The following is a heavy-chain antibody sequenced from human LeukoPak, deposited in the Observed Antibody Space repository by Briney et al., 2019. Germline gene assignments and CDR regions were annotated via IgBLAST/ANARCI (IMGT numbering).Heavy chain of an antibody. D-gene: IGHD2-8*01. CDR1: GYTFTGYY. Sequence: ASVKVSCKASGYTFTGYYIHWVRQAPGQGLEWLGWINPNSGGTNYAQNFQGRVTMTRDTSISSAYMELSSLRSDDTAIYYCARVWPCANGVCPDVYEYWGRGTLVTVSS. J-gene: IGHJ4*02. CDR3: ARVWPCANGVCPDVYEY. CDR2: INPNSGGT. V-gene: IGHV1-2*02.